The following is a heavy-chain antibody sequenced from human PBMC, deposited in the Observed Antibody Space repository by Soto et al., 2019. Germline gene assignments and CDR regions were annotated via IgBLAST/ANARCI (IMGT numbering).Heavy chain of an antibody. Sequence: EVQLLESGGGFVQPGGSLSLSCAASGFTFTNYALSWVRQAPGKGLEWVSTIGGGSGSTSYADSVKGRFSISRENSKNTLYLQMSSLRAADTALYYCATRMYSTSWYYFVSWGQGTLVTVSS. J-gene: IGHJ4*02. V-gene: IGHV3-23*01. CDR2: IGGGSGST. CDR3: ATRMYSTSWYYFVS. D-gene: IGHD6-13*01. CDR1: GFTFTNYA.